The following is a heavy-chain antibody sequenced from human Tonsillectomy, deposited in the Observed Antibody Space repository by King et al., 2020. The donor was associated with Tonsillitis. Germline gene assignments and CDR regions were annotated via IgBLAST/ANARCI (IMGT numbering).Heavy chain of an antibody. CDR1: GGSFSGYY. CDR3: ARVPLGLGGVIARSAFDI. Sequence: VQLQQWGAGLLKPSETLSLTCAVYGGSFSGYYWSWIRQPPGKGLEWIGEINHSGSTNYNPSLKSRVTISVDTSKNQFSLKLSSVTAADTAVYYCARVPLGLGGVIARSAFDIWGQGTMVTVSS. D-gene: IGHD3-16*02. V-gene: IGHV4-34*01. CDR2: INHSGST. J-gene: IGHJ3*02.